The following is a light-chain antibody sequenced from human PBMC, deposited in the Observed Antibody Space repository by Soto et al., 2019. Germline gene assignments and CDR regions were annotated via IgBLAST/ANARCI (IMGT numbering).Light chain of an antibody. V-gene: IGKV3-11*01. J-gene: IGKJ4*01. CDR2: EAS. Sequence: EIVLTQSPATLSLSPGERATLSCRASQSVSSDLAWYQQKPGQAPRLLIYEASNRATGIPARFSGSGSGTDFTLTISSLEPEDFAVYYCQQRSNWLLTFGGGTKVEIK. CDR3: QQRSNWLLT. CDR1: QSVSSD.